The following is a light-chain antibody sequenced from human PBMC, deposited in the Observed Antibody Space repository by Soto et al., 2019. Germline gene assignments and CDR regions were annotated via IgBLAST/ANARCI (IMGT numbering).Light chain of an antibody. CDR1: QTISSW. CDR2: KAS. J-gene: IGKJ1*01. Sequence: DIHMTQSPSTLSGSLGERVTITCRASQTISSWLAWYQQKPGKAPKLLIYKASTLKSGVPSRFSGSGSGTEFTLTISSLQPDDFATYYCQHYNSYSEAFGQGTKVDI. V-gene: IGKV1-5*03. CDR3: QHYNSYSEA.